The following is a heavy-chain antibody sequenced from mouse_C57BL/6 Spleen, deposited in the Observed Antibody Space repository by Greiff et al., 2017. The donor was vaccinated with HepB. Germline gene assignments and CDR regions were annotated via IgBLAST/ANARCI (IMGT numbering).Heavy chain of an antibody. CDR3: ARNDGSSYGRYFDV. Sequence: VQLQQSGPELVKPGASVKISCKASGYTFTDYYMNWVKQSHGKSLEWIGDINPNNGGTSYNQKFKGKATLTVDKSSSTAYMELRSLTSEDSAVYDCARNDGSSYGRYFDVWGTGTTVTVSS. J-gene: IGHJ1*03. V-gene: IGHV1-26*01. CDR2: INPNNGGT. D-gene: IGHD1-1*01. CDR1: GYTFTDYY.